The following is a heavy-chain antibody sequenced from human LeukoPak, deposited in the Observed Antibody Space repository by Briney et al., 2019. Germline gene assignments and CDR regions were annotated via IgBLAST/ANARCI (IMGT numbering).Heavy chain of an antibody. CDR1: GFTFSSYW. Sequence: GGSLRLSCAASGFTFSSYWMHWVRQAPGKGLVWFSRINSDGSSTSYADSVKGRFTISRDNAKNTLYLQMNSLRAEDTAVYYCARVLLGDYAIYYYYYYGMDVWGQGTTVTVSS. J-gene: IGHJ6*02. V-gene: IGHV3-74*01. CDR2: INSDGSST. CDR3: ARVLLGDYAIYYYYYYGMDV. D-gene: IGHD4-17*01.